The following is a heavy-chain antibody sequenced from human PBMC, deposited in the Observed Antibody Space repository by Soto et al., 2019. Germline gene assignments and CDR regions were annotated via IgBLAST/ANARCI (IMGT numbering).Heavy chain of an antibody. CDR1: GYSFTSYW. D-gene: IGHD3-3*01. CDR2: IYPGDSDT. J-gene: IGHJ6*03. CDR3: ARQGKRFLEWLPNNYYYYMDV. V-gene: IGHV5-51*01. Sequence: PGESLKISSKGSGYSFTSYWIGWVRQMPGKGLEWMGIIYPGDSDTRYSPSFQGQVTISADKSISTAYLQWSSLKASDTAMYYCARQGKRFLEWLPNNYYYYMDVWGKGTTVTVSS.